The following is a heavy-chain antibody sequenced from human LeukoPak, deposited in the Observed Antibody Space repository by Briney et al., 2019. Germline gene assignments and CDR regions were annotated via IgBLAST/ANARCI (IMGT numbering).Heavy chain of an antibody. CDR1: GFTSTSYA. J-gene: IGHJ4*02. CDR2: ISDSGGNT. D-gene: IGHD3/OR15-3a*01. CDR3: AKVATWTYFDY. V-gene: IGHV3-23*01. Sequence: GGSLRLSCAASGFTSTSYAMSWVRQAPGKGLEWVSAISDSGGNTYYADSVKGRFTISRDNSKNTLYLQMNSLRAEDTAVYYCAKVATWTYFDYWGQGTLVTVSS.